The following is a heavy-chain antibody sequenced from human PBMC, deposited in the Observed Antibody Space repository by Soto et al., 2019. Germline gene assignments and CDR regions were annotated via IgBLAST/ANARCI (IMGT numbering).Heavy chain of an antibody. CDR1: GVTFSSYG. Sequence: GGSLRLSCAAAGVTFSSYGRHWVRQAPGKGLEWVAVIWYDGSNKYYADSVKGRFTISRDNSKNTLYLQMNSLRAEDTAVYYCARDSLMVRGVRNYFDYWGQGTLVTVSS. CDR3: ARDSLMVRGVRNYFDY. D-gene: IGHD3-10*01. CDR2: IWYDGSNK. V-gene: IGHV3-33*01. J-gene: IGHJ4*02.